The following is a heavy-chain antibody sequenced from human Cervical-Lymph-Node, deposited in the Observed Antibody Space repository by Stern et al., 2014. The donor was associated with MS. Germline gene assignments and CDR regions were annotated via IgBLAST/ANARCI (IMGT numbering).Heavy chain of an antibody. J-gene: IGHJ4*02. CDR1: GFSLSTSGMR. Sequence: QVTLKESGPALVKPTQTLTLTCTFSGFSLSTSGMRVSWIRQPPGKALEGLARIDWADDKYYRTSLKTSLTISKDTSKNQVVLTMTNMDPVDTATYYCARSPPYYEFWNDYYYFDYWGQGTLVAVSS. V-gene: IGHV2-70*04. CDR3: ARSPPYYEFWNDYYYFDY. D-gene: IGHD3-3*01. CDR2: IDWADDK.